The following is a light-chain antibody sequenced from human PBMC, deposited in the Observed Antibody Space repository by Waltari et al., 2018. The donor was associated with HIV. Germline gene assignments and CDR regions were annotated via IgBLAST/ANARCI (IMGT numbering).Light chain of an antibody. CDR1: SSNIVINP. V-gene: IGLV1-44*01. CDR2: SYN. CDR3: AAWDDSLNGVI. Sequence: QSVLTQPPSVSWTPGQRVTIPCSGSSSNIVINPITWYQQSPGTAPKLLIFSYNHRPSGVPDRFSGSKSGTSASLAISGLQSEDEADYYCAAWDDSLNGVIFGGGTKLTVL. J-gene: IGLJ2*01.